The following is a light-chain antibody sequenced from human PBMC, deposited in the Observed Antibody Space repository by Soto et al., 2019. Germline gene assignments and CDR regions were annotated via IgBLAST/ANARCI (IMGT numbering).Light chain of an antibody. V-gene: IGLV2-23*01. J-gene: IGLJ1*01. Sequence: QAVLAQPASVPWSPGHSITVSCTGTSGFVGSFSLVSWYQQHPGKAPKVMISEGHRRPSGVPDRFSGSTSVNSASLTISGLQADEEADYYCCLYIGATNYVFGTGTKVTAL. CDR3: CLYIGATNYV. CDR1: SGFVGSFSL. CDR2: EGH.